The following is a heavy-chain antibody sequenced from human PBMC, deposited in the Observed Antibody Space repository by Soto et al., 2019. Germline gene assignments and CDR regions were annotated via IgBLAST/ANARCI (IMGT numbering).Heavy chain of an antibody. D-gene: IGHD6-13*01. CDR2: ISSSSSYI. Sequence: GGSLRLSCAASGFTFSSYSLNWVRKAPGKGLEGVSSISSSSSYIYYADSVKGRFTISRDNAKNSLYLQMNSLRAEDTAVYYCARDFSAAAGTIFYYYYGMDVWGQGTTVTVSS. J-gene: IGHJ6*02. CDR1: GFTFSSYS. CDR3: ARDFSAAAGTIFYYYYGMDV. V-gene: IGHV3-21*01.